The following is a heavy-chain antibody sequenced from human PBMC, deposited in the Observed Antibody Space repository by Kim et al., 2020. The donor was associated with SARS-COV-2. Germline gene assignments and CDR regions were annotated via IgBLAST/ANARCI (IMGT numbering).Heavy chain of an antibody. D-gene: IGHD2-2*01. CDR3: ARDPQRYCSSTSCYLRYYGMDV. V-gene: IGHV1-69*13. J-gene: IGHJ6*02. CDR2: IIPIFGTA. Sequence: SVKVSCKASGGTFSSYAISWVRQAPGQGLEWMGGIIPIFGTANYAQKFQGRVTITADESTSTAYMELSSLRSEDTAVYYCARDPQRYCSSTSCYLRYYGMDVWGQGTTVTVSS. CDR1: GGTFSSYA.